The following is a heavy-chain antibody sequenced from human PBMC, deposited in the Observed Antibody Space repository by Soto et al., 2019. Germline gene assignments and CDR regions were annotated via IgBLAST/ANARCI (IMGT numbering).Heavy chain of an antibody. Sequence: QVQLVQSGAEVKKPGSSVKVSCKASGGTFSSYAISWVRQPPGQGLEWMGGIIPISSTANYAQKFQGRVTTTADEYTSTAYMELSSLRSEDTAVYYCARSQGSSTSLEIYYYYYYGMDVWGQGNTVTVSS. CDR3: ARSQGSSTSLEIYYYYYYGMDV. CDR1: GGTFSSYA. J-gene: IGHJ6*02. V-gene: IGHV1-69*01. CDR2: IIPISSTA. D-gene: IGHD2-2*01.